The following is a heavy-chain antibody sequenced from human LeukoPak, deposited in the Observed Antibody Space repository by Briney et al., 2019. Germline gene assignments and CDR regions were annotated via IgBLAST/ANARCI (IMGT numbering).Heavy chain of an antibody. V-gene: IGHV3-48*01. CDR2: ISSSGSTI. J-gene: IGHJ6*02. Sequence: GGSLRLSCAASGFTFSSYSLHWVRQAPGKGLEWISYISSSGSTIYYSDSVRGRFTISRDNAKNSLYLQMNSLRAEDTAVYYCARDRWELLSNSYHYCGLDVWGQGTTVTVSS. CDR3: ARDRWELLSNSYHYCGLDV. CDR1: GFTFSSYS. D-gene: IGHD2-15*01.